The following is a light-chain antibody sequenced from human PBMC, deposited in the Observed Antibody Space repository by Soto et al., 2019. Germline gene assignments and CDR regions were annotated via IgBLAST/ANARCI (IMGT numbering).Light chain of an antibody. J-gene: IGLJ2*01. CDR2: DVN. CDR3: SSYTSSSTLVV. CDR1: SSDVGDYNY. Sequence: QSALTQPASVSGSPGQSITISCTGTSSDVGDYNYVSWYQQHPGKAPKLMISDVNHRPSGVSNRFSGSKSGNTASLTISGLQAEDEADYYCSSYTSSSTLVVFGGGTKVTVL. V-gene: IGLV2-14*03.